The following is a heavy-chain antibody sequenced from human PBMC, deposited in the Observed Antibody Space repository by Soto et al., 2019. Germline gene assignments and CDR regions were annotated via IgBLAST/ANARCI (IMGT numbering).Heavy chain of an antibody. CDR1: GFTFSSYG. CDR2: ISYDGSNK. V-gene: IGHV3-30*03. J-gene: IGHJ5*02. CDR3: ASPYCSVGSCYSDNWFDP. D-gene: IGHD2-15*01. Sequence: QVQLVESGGGVVQPGRSLRLSCAASGFTFSSYGMHWVRQAPGKGLEWVAVISYDGSNKYYADSVKGRFTISRDNSKNTLYLQMNSLRAEDTAVYYCASPYCSVGSCYSDNWFDPWGQGTLVTVSS.